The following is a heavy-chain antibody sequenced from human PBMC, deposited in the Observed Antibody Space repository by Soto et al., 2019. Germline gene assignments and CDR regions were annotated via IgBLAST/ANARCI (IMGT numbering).Heavy chain of an antibody. V-gene: IGHV4-59*01. CDR3: ARGASSWAPAVDV. CDR2: IYYSGST. J-gene: IGHJ6*04. CDR1: GGSISSYY. D-gene: IGHD6-13*01. Sequence: QVQLQESGPGLVKPSETLSLTCTVSGGSISSYYWSWIRQPPGKGLEWIGYIYYSGSTNYNPSLKSRVTISVDTSKNQFSLKLSSVTAADTAVYYCARGASSWAPAVDVWGKGTTVTVSS.